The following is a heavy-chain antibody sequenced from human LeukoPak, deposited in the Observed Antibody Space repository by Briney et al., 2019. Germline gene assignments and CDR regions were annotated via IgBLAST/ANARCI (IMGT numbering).Heavy chain of an antibody. CDR1: GGSISSYY. Sequence: PSETLSLTCTVSGGSISSYYWSWIRQPPGKGLEWIGYIYYSGSTNYNPSLKSRVTISVDTSKNQFSLKLSSVTAADTAVYYCARQDRNYWYGMDVWGQGTTVTVSS. V-gene: IGHV4-59*08. CDR3: ARQDRNYWYGMDV. J-gene: IGHJ6*02. D-gene: IGHD1-14*01. CDR2: IYYSGST.